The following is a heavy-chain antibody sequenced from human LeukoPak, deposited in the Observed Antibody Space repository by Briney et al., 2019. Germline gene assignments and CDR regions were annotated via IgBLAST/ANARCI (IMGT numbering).Heavy chain of an antibody. Sequence: GGSLRLSCAASGFTFSSYSMSWVRQAPGKGLEWVSYISSSSSTIYYADSVKGRFTISRDNAKNSLYLQMNSLRAEDTAVYYCARDDTATYYGMDVWGQGTTVTVSS. D-gene: IGHD5-18*01. CDR3: ARDDTATYYGMDV. J-gene: IGHJ6*02. CDR2: ISSSSSTI. V-gene: IGHV3-48*01. CDR1: GFTFSSYS.